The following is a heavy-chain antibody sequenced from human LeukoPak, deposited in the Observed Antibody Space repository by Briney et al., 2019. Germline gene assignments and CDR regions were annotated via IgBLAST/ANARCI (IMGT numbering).Heavy chain of an antibody. CDR3: ASLRSSSWYSLDY. D-gene: IGHD6-13*01. V-gene: IGHV4-34*01. CDR1: GGSFSAYY. Sequence: SKTLSLTCAVYGGSFSAYYWSWIRQPPGKGLQWIGEINHSRSTNYNPSLKSRVTISVDTSKNQFSLKLSSVTAADTAVYYCASLRSSSWYSLDYWGQGTLVTVSS. J-gene: IGHJ4*02. CDR2: INHSRST.